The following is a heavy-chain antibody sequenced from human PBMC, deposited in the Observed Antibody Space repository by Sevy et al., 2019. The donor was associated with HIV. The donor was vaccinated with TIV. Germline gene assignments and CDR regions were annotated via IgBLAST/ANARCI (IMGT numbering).Heavy chain of an antibody. J-gene: IGHJ6*03. D-gene: IGHD3-16*01. V-gene: IGHV1-69*13. Sequence: ASVKVSCKASGGTLSNYAISWVRQAPGQGLEWMGGTIPSFGAASYAQKFQGRVTITADESTSTVYMELSSLRSEDTAVYYCARGGGMRSYHYYYMDVWGKGATVTVSS. CDR2: TIPSFGAA. CDR3: ARGGGMRSYHYYYMDV. CDR1: GGTLSNYA.